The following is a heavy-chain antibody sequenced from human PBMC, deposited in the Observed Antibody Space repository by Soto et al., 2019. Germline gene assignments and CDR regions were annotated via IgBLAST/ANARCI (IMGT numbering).Heavy chain of an antibody. D-gene: IGHD6-25*01. CDR1: GVSISSYF. CDR3: ARIGGYHGPLDY. Sequence: SETLSLTCSVSGVSISSYFWSWIRQAPGRGLEWIGYTYHRGSANYSPSLKSRVAISLDTSENQFSLKVNSVTAADTAVYYCARIGGYHGPLDYWGQGTPVTVSS. CDR2: TYHRGSA. V-gene: IGHV4-59*01. J-gene: IGHJ4*02.